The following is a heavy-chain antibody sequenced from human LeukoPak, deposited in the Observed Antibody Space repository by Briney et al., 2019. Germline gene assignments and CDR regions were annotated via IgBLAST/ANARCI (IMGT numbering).Heavy chain of an antibody. Sequence: PSETLSLTCAVYGGSFSGYYWSWIRQPPGKGLEWIGEINHSGSTYYNPSLKSRVTISVDTSKNQFSLKLSSVTAADTAVYYCASSYGSGSYFDYWGQGTLVTVSS. D-gene: IGHD3-10*01. J-gene: IGHJ4*02. CDR2: INHSGST. V-gene: IGHV4-34*01. CDR1: GGSFSGYY. CDR3: ASSYGSGSYFDY.